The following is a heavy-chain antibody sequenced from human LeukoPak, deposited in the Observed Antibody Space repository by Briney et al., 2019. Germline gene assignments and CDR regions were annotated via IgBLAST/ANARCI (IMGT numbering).Heavy chain of an antibody. CDR1: GGSISNYY. Sequence: SETLSLTCTVSGGSISNYYWNWIRQPPGKGLEWIGYIYYTGSTNYNPSLKSRVTISVDTSKNQFSLKLSSVTAADTAVYYCAILLGYCSGGSCYDYFDYWGQGTLVTVSS. V-gene: IGHV4-59*01. J-gene: IGHJ4*02. D-gene: IGHD2-15*01. CDR2: IYYTGST. CDR3: AILLGYCSGGSCYDYFDY.